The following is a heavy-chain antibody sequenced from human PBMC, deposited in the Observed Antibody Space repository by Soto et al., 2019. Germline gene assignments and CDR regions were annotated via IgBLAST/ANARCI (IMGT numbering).Heavy chain of an antibody. V-gene: IGHV1-18*01. Sequence: ASVKVSCKASGYTFTSYGISWVRQAPGQGLEWMGWISAYNGNTNYAQKLQGRVTMTTDTSTSTAYMELRSLRSDDTAVYYCARDSGFSGAYNWFDPWGQGTLVTVSS. D-gene: IGHD3-10*01. CDR2: ISAYNGNT. J-gene: IGHJ5*02. CDR3: ARDSGFSGAYNWFDP. CDR1: GYTFTSYG.